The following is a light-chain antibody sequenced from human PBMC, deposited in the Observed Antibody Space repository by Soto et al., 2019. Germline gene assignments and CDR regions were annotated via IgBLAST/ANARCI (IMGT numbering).Light chain of an antibody. CDR2: GTS. Sequence: EFELAQSPGTLSWSPGERATLSCRASQTVRNNYLAWYQQKPGQAPRYHIYGTSNRATGIPDRISSSRSGTQLTLTISSLQSANFGVYYCQQFEDWPMFGQGTKVDIK. CDR1: QTVRNNY. V-gene: IGKV3-20*01. CDR3: QQFEDWPM. J-gene: IGKJ1*01.